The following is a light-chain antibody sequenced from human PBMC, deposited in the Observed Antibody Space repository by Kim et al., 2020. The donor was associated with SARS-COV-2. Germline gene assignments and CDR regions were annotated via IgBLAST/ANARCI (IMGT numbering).Light chain of an antibody. CDR1: QSVSKNY. J-gene: IGKJ2*01. CDR3: QQYGSSPYT. V-gene: IGKV3-20*01. CDR2: GAS. Sequence: EIVLTQSPGTLSLTPGERATLSCRASQSVSKNYLAWYQQKPGQAPRLLSYGASSRATGIQDRFSGSGSGTHFILTISRLEPEDFAVYYCQQYGSSPYTFGQGTKREI.